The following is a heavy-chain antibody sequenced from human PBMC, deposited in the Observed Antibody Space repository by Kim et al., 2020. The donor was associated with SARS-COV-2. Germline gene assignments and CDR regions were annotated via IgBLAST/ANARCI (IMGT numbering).Heavy chain of an antibody. D-gene: IGHD3-10*01. CDR1: GGSISSYY. CDR2: IYYSGST. CDR3: ARVRGGATNYYYYGMDV. J-gene: IGHJ6*04. Sequence: SETLSLTCTVSGGSISSYYWSWIRQPPGKGLEWIGYIYYSGSTNYNPSLKSRVTISVDTSKNQFSLKLSSVTAADTAVYYCARVRGGATNYYYYGMDVWGKGTTVTVSS. V-gene: IGHV4-59*01.